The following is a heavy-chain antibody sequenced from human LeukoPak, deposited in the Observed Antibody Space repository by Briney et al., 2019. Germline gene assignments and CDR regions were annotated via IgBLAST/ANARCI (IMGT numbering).Heavy chain of an antibody. CDR2: INHSGST. V-gene: IGHV4-34*01. J-gene: IGHJ6*02. Sequence: SETLSLTCAVYGGSFSGYYWSWIRQPPGKGLEWIGEINHSGSTNYNPSLKSRVTISVDTFKNQFSLKLSSVTAADTAVYYCARGHIKWGYYYYGMDVWGQGTTVTVSS. CDR3: ARGHIKWGYYYYGMDV. D-gene: IGHD1-26*01. CDR1: GGSFSGYY.